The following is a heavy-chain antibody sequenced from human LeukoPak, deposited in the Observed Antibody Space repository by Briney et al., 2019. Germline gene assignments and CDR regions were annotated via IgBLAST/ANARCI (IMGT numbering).Heavy chain of an antibody. D-gene: IGHD1-26*01. CDR3: ARGGGIYGLWDY. Sequence: GGSLRLSCAASGFTFSSYWMHWVRQAPGKGLVWVSRIYSDGSSYTADSVKGRFTISRDNAKDTLYLQMDSLRVEDTAVYYCARGGGIYGLWDYWGQGTLVTVSS. V-gene: IGHV3-74*03. CDR1: GFTFSSYW. J-gene: IGHJ4*02. CDR2: IYSDGSSY.